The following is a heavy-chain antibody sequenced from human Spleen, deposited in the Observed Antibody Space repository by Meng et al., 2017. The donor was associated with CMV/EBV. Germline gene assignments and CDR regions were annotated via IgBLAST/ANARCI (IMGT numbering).Heavy chain of an antibody. V-gene: IGHV3-21*01. J-gene: IGHJ4*02. Sequence: GGSLRLSCAASGFTFTSYTVNWVRQAPGKGLEWVSSISSSSSFIYYADSVKGRFTVSRDNAKNSLYLQMNSLRAEDTAVYYCARVRLNYFDYWGQGTLVTVS. CDR1: GFTFTSYT. CDR3: ARVRLNYFDY. CDR2: ISSSSSFI.